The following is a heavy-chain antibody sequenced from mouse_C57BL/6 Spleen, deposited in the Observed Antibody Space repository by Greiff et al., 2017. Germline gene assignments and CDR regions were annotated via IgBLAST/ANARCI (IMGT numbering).Heavy chain of an antibody. J-gene: IGHJ4*01. CDR1: GYTFTSYW. D-gene: IGHD1-1*01. Sequence: QVQLQQSGAELVKPGASVKVSCKASGYTFTSYWMHWVKQRPGQGLEWIGRIHPSDSDTNYNQKFKGKATLTVDKSSCTAYMQLSSLTSEDSAVYYCAISISTVVAYYYAMDYWGQGTSVTVSS. CDR2: IHPSDSDT. V-gene: IGHV1-74*01. CDR3: AISISTVVAYYYAMDY.